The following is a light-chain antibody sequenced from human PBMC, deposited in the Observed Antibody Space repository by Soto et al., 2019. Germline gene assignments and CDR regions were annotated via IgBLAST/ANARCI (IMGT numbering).Light chain of an antibody. Sequence: DIQMTQSPSSVSGSVGDRVTITCQTSQSINTYLNWYQQKTGKAPKLLIYGASSLQSGVPLRFSGSGSGTDFTLTISSLEPEDFATYYCQESYSPLWGTCGQGTKVDI. CDR2: GAS. J-gene: IGKJ1*01. V-gene: IGKV1-39*01. CDR3: QESYSPLWGT. CDR1: QSINTY.